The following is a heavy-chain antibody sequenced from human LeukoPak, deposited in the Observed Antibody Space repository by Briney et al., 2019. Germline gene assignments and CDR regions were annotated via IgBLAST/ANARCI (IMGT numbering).Heavy chain of an antibody. J-gene: IGHJ4*02. D-gene: IGHD3-10*01. V-gene: IGHV1-18*04. CDR1: GYTFTSYG. Sequence: ASVKVSCKASGYTFTSYGISWVRQAPGHGLEWMGWISAYNGNTNYAQKLQGRVTMTTDTSTSTAYMELRSLRSDDTAVYYCARDFRGYYGSGSARAYYWGQGTLVTVSS. CDR2: ISAYNGNT. CDR3: ARDFRGYYGSGSARAYY.